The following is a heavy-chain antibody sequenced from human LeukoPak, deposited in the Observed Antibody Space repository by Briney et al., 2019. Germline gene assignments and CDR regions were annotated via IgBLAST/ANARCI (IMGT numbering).Heavy chain of an antibody. CDR1: GFTFSNYW. CDR2: IQQDGTEK. Sequence: GGSLRLSCVVSGFTFSNYWMTWVRQAPGKGLEWVANIQQDGTEKYYVDSVKGRFTIFRDNAKNSVYLQMNSLRAEDTAVYYCARGDLYSSSWYYFDYWGQGTLVTVSS. J-gene: IGHJ4*02. CDR3: ARGDLYSSSWYYFDY. V-gene: IGHV3-7*01. D-gene: IGHD6-13*01.